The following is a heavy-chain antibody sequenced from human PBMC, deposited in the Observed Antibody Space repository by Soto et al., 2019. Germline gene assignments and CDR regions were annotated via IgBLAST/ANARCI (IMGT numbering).Heavy chain of an antibody. J-gene: IGHJ4*02. Sequence: GESLKISCKGSGYSFTSYWIGWVRQMPGKGLEWMGIIYPGDSDTRYSPSFQGQVTISADKSISTAYLQWSSLKASDTAMYYCASSGASSSSWYYFDYWGQGTLVTGSS. CDR3: ASSGASSSSWYYFDY. D-gene: IGHD6-13*01. V-gene: IGHV5-51*01. CDR2: IYPGDSDT. CDR1: GYSFTSYW.